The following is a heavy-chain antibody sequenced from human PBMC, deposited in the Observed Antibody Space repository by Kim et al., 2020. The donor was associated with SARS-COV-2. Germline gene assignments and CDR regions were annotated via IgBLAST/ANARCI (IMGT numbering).Heavy chain of an antibody. CDR3: TAATYYYDSSGSLAGAY. Sequence: VKGRFTISRDDSKNTLYLQMNSLKTEDTAVYYCTAATYYYDSSGSLAGAYWGQGTLVTVSS. J-gene: IGHJ4*02. V-gene: IGHV3-15*01. D-gene: IGHD3-22*01.